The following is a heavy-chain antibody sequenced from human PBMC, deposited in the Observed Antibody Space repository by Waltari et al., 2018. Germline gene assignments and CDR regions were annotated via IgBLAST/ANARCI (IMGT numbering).Heavy chain of an antibody. D-gene: IGHD6-13*01. Sequence: QVQLQQSGPGLVKPSQTLSLTCAIPGDSVSSNSAAWNWIRQSPSRGLEWLGRTYYRSKWYNDYVVSVKSRITINPDTSKNQFSLQLNSVTPEDTAVYYCARLIAAAGIGIYYFDYWGQGTLVTVSS. V-gene: IGHV6-1*01. CDR2: TYYRSKWYN. CDR1: GDSVSSNSAA. J-gene: IGHJ4*02. CDR3: ARLIAAAGIGIYYFDY.